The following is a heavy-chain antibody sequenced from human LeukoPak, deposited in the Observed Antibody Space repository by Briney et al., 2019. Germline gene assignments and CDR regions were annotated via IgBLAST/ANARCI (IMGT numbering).Heavy chain of an antibody. CDR1: GFTFSSYG. V-gene: IGHV3-30*02. CDR2: IRYDGSNK. CDR3: AKGGYFDIGNWFDP. Sequence: GGSLRLSCAASGFTFSSYGMHWVRQAPGKGLEWVAFIRYDGSNKYYADSVKGRFTISRDNSKNTLYLQMNSLRAEDTAVYYCAKGGYFDIGNWFDPWGQGTLVTVSS. D-gene: IGHD3-9*01. J-gene: IGHJ5*02.